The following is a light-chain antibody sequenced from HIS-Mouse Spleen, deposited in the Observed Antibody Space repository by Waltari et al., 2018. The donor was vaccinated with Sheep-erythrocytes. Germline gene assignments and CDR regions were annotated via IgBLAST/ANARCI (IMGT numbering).Light chain of an antibody. V-gene: IGLV2-8*01. CDR3: SSYAGSNNWV. Sequence: QSALTQPPSASGSPGQSVTISCTGTSSDVGGYNYVSWYQQHPVKAPKLIIYEVSKPPSGVPDRVSGSKSGNTASLTVSGLQAEDEADYYCSSYAGSNNWVFGGGTKLTVL. CDR1: SSDVGGYNY. J-gene: IGLJ3*02. CDR2: EVS.